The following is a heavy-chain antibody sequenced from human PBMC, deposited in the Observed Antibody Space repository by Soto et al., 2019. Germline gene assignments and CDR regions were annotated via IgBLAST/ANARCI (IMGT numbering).Heavy chain of an antibody. D-gene: IGHD2-8*01. CDR3: ARGSPTLGYCTNGVCTHFDS. CDR1: GGSIRSYY. J-gene: IGHJ4*02. V-gene: IGHV4-59*01. CDR2: IYYSGST. Sequence: SETLSLTCSVSGGSIRSYYWSWIRQPPGKGLEWIGYIYYSGSTNNNSSLRSRVTISIDTSKNQFSLKLSSVTAADTAVYYCARGSPTLGYCTNGVCTHFDSWGQGTLVTVSS.